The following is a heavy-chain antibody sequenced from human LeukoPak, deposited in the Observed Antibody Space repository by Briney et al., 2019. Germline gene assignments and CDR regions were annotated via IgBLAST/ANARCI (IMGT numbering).Heavy chain of an antibody. V-gene: IGHV3-23*01. Sequence: GGSLRLSCAASGFTFSSYGMSWVRQAPGKGLEWVSAISGSGGSTYYADSVKGRFTISRDNSKNTLYLQMNSLRAEDTAVYYCARGAAGTLEVYFDYWGQGTLVTVSS. J-gene: IGHJ4*02. D-gene: IGHD6-13*01. CDR1: GFTFSSYG. CDR2: ISGSGGST. CDR3: ARGAAGTLEVYFDY.